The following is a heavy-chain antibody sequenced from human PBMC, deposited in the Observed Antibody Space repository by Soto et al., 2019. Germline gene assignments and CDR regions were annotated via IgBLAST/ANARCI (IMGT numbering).Heavy chain of an antibody. Sequence: QVQLVQSGAEVKKPGASVKVSCKASGYTFTSYAMHWVRQAPGQRLEWMGWTNAGNGNTKYSQKFQDRVTITRDTSASTAYMELSSLRSEDTAVYYCARDLGGWPDFWGQGTLVTVSS. D-gene: IGHD2-15*01. CDR2: TNAGNGNT. CDR1: GYTFTSYA. J-gene: IGHJ4*02. V-gene: IGHV1-3*01. CDR3: ARDLGGWPDF.